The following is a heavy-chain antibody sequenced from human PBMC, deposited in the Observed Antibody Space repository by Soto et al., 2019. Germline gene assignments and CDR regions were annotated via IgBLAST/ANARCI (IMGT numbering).Heavy chain of an antibody. Sequence: QVQLVESGGGVVQPGRSLRLSCAASGFTFSSYGMHWVRQAPGKGLEWVAVISYDGSNKYYADSVKGRFTISRDNSKNTLYLQMNSLRAEDTAVYYCAKGPREVVRGAFDIWGQGTMVTVSS. J-gene: IGHJ3*02. V-gene: IGHV3-30*18. CDR1: GFTFSSYG. D-gene: IGHD3-10*01. CDR3: AKGPREVVRGAFDI. CDR2: ISYDGSNK.